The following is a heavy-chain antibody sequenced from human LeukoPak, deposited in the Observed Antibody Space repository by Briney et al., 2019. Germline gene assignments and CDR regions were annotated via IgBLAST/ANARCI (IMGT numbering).Heavy chain of an antibody. CDR3: ARGPLYGYFNNFDY. CDR2: MNPNSGNT. D-gene: IGHD5-18*01. J-gene: IGHJ4*02. CDR1: GYTFTSYD. V-gene: IGHV1-8*01. Sequence: ASVKVSCKASGYTFTSYDINWVRQATGQGLEWMGWMNPNSGNTGYAQKFQGRVTMTRNNSRSTPYMELSSLRSEETAVYYCARGPLYGYFNNFDYWGQGTLVTVSS.